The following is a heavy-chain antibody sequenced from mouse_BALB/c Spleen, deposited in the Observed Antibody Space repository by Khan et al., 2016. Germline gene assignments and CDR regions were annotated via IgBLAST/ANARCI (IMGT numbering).Heavy chain of an antibody. CDR2: INPDSSTI. J-gene: IGHJ4*01. CDR3: ARRGYYFSMDY. Sequence: EVKLLESGGGLVQPGGSLKLSCAASGFDFSRYWMSWVRQAPGKGLEWIGEINPDSSTINYMPSLKDKFTISRDNAKNTLYLQMSKVRSEDTALYYCARRGYYFSMDYWGQGTSVTVSS. D-gene: IGHD1-1*01. CDR1: GFDFSRYW. V-gene: IGHV4-1*02.